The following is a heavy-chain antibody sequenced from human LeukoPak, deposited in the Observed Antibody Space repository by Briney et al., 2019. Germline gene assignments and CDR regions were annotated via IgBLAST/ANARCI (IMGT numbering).Heavy chain of an antibody. D-gene: IGHD3-3*01. CDR1: GFTFDDYG. J-gene: IGHJ5*02. V-gene: IGHV3-20*04. Sequence: PGGSLRLSCAASGFTFDDYGMSWVRQAPGKGLEWVSGINWNGGSTGYADSVKGRFTISRDNAKNSLYLQMNSLRAEDPAVYYCARGHDFWSGYYNWFDPWGQGTLVTVSS. CDR2: INWNGGST. CDR3: ARGHDFWSGYYNWFDP.